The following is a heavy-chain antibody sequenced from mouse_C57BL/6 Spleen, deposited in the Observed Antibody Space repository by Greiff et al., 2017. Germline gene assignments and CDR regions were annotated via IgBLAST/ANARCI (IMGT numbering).Heavy chain of an antibody. CDR2: INPSSGYT. CDR3: ARDYGSSYEKDY. Sequence: QVQLQQSGAELARPGASVKMSCKASGYTFTSYTMHWVKQRPGQGLEWIGYINPSSGYTKYNQKFKDKATLTADKSSSTAYMQLSSLTSEDSAVYYCARDYGSSYEKDYWGQGTTLTVSS. D-gene: IGHD1-1*01. J-gene: IGHJ2*01. V-gene: IGHV1-4*01. CDR1: GYTFTSYT.